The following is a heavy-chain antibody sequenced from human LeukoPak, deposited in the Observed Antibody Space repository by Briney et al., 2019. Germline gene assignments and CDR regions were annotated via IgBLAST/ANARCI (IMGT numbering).Heavy chain of an antibody. CDR2: ISDDGSYK. CDR3: AKDRDTTSSGTFDY. V-gene: IGHV3-30*18. D-gene: IGHD6-13*01. J-gene: IGHJ4*02. CDR1: GFSFRNYG. Sequence: PGRSLRLSCAASGFSFRNYGMHCVRQAPGKGLEWVAVISDDGSYKNYADSVKGRFTISRDNSNNTLYLQMNSLRAEDTAVYYCAKDRDTTSSGTFDYRGQGTLVTASS.